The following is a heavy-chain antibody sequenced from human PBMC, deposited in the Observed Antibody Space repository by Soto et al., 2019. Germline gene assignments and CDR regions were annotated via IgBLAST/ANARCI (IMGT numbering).Heavy chain of an antibody. CDR1: GGTFSSYR. D-gene: IGHD6-19*01. J-gene: IGHJ4*02. V-gene: IGHV1-69*13. CDR2: IVPIYRTA. Sequence: SVKVSCKASGGTFSSYRINWVRQARGQGLEWLGGIVPIYRTAEYAQKFQGRVTITADESTRTVYMELSSLKSQVTALYYCARDSGAKLRSSWGQGPLVTGS. CDR3: ARDSGAKLRSS.